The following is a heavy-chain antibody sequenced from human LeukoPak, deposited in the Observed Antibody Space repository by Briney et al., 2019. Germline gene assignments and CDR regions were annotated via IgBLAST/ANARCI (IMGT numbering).Heavy chain of an antibody. D-gene: IGHD6-19*01. CDR3: ARGVSMVAGLKPFDY. Sequence: ASVKVSCKASGYTFTSYDINWVRQATGQGLEWMGWMNPNSGNTGYAQKFQGRVTMTRDMSTSTVYMELSSLRSEDTAVYYCARGVSMVAGLKPFDYWGQGTLVTVSS. CDR2: MNPNSGNT. V-gene: IGHV1-8*02. CDR1: GYTFTSYD. J-gene: IGHJ4*02.